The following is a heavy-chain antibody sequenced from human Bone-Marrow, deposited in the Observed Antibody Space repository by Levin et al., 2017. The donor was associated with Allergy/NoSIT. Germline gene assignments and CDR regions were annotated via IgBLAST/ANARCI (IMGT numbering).Heavy chain of an antibody. Sequence: GGSLRLSCAASGFTFSSYWMHWVRQAPGKGLVWVSRINNDGSSTNYADSVKGRFTISRDNAKNTLYLQMNSLRAEDTAVYYCARTAVVAHVFDIWGQGTMVTVSS. CDR3: ARTAVVAHVFDI. V-gene: IGHV3-74*01. J-gene: IGHJ3*02. CDR2: INNDGSST. CDR1: GFTFSSYW. D-gene: IGHD3-22*01.